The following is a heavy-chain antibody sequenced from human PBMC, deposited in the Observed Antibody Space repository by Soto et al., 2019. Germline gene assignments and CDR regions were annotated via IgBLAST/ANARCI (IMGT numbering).Heavy chain of an antibody. CDR2: IYYSGST. CDR1: GGSISSSSYY. Sequence: TSETLSLTRTVFGGSISSSSYYWGWIRQPPGKGLEWIGSIYYSGSTYYNPSLKSRVTISVDTSKNQFSLKLSSVTAADTAVYYCARLYEHEVRGVILGYYFDYWGQGTLVTVSS. V-gene: IGHV4-39*01. CDR3: ARLYEHEVRGVILGYYFDY. D-gene: IGHD3-10*01. J-gene: IGHJ4*02.